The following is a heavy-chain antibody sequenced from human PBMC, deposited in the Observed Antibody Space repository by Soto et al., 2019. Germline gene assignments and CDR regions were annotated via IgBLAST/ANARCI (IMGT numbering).Heavy chain of an antibody. CDR1: GFTFSDYY. D-gene: IGHD3-22*01. V-gene: IGHV3-11*06. CDR2: ISSSSSYT. J-gene: IGHJ4*02. CDR3: ARGYYDSSGYTGFDY. Sequence: QVQLVESGGGLVKPGGSLRLSCAASGFTFSDYYMSWIRQAPGKGLEWVSYISSSSSYTNYADSVKGRFTISRDNAKNSLYLQINSLRAEDTAVYYCARGYYDSSGYTGFDYWGQGTLVTVSS.